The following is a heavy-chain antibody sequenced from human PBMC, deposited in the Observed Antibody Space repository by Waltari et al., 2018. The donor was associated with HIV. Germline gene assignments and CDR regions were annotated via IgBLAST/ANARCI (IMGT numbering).Heavy chain of an antibody. CDR1: GYTFTGYY. CDR2: NKPNSGGT. CDR3: ARAVDTAMVTDY. D-gene: IGHD5-18*01. V-gene: IGHV1-2*06. J-gene: IGHJ4*02. Sequence: QVQLVQSGAEVKKPGASVKVSCKASGYTFTGYYMHWVRQAPGQGLEWMGRNKPNSGGTNYAQKFQCRVTMTRDTSISTAYMELSRLRSDDTAVYYCARAVDTAMVTDYWGQGTLVTVSS.